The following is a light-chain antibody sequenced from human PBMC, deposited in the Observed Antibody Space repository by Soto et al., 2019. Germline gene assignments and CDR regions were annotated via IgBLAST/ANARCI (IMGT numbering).Light chain of an antibody. CDR3: QQYGSSPLFT. Sequence: EIVLTQSPGTLSLSPGERATLSCRASQSVSSSYLAWYQQKPGQAPRLLIYGASGRATGIPDRFSGSGSGTDFTLTISRLEAEDFGVYYCQQYGSSPLFTFGPGTKVDIK. CDR1: QSVSSSY. V-gene: IGKV3-20*01. CDR2: GAS. J-gene: IGKJ3*01.